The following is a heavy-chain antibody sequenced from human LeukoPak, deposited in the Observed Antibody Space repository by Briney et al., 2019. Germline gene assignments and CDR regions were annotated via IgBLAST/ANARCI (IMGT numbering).Heavy chain of an antibody. CDR2: ISYDGSNK. CDR1: GFTFSSYA. D-gene: IGHD3-3*01. CDR3: ARSWSGYSDFDY. Sequence: PGGPLRLSCAASGFTFSSYAMHWVRQAPGKGLEWVAVISYDGSNKYYADSVKGRFTISRDNSKNTLYLQMNSLRAEDTAVYYCARSWSGYSDFDYWGQGTLVTVSS. V-gene: IGHV3-30*01. J-gene: IGHJ4*02.